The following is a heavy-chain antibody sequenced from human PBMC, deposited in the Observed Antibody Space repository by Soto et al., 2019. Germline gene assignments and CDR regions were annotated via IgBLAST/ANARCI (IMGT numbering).Heavy chain of an antibody. CDR2: INPNSGAT. CDR1: GYTFTDYY. CDR3: ARDHYYDSGMDV. J-gene: IGHJ6*02. Sequence: QVQLVQSGAEVKKPGASVKVSCRAFGYTFTDYYIHWVRQAPGQGLEWVGWINPNSGATNYAQNFQARVTMTWDTSINTAYMDLTRLTSDDTAVYYWARDHYYDSGMDVWGQGTTVTVSS. V-gene: IGHV1-2*02.